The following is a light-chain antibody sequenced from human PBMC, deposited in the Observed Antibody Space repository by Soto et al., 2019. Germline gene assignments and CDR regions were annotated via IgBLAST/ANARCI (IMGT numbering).Light chain of an antibody. Sequence: QSALTQPPSASGSPGQSVTISCTGTSSDVGGYTYVSWYQQHPGNAPKLIIYEVSERPSGVPDRFSGSKSGNTASLAVSGLQAADEADYYCSSYAGNKNVVFGGGTKVTVL. CDR1: SSDVGGYTY. CDR2: EVS. J-gene: IGLJ2*01. V-gene: IGLV2-8*01. CDR3: SSYAGNKNVV.